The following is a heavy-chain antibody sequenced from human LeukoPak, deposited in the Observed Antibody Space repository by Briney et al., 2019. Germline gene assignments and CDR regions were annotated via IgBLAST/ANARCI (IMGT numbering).Heavy chain of an antibody. V-gene: IGHV4-34*01. Sequence: PSETLSLTCAVYGGSFSGYYWSWIRQPPGKGLEWIGEINHSGSTNYNPSLKSRVTISVDTSKNQFSLKLSSVTAADMAVYYCARSGDYANYWGQGTLVTVSS. CDR1: GGSFSGYY. J-gene: IGHJ4*02. CDR2: INHSGST. CDR3: ARSGDYANY. D-gene: IGHD2-21*02.